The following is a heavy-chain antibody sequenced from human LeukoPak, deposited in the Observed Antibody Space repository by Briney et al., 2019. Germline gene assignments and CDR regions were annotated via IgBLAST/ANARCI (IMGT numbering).Heavy chain of an antibody. J-gene: IGHJ4*02. D-gene: IGHD5/OR15-5a*01. CDR1: GFTVSSNY. Sequence: GGSLRLSCAASGFTVSSNYMTWVRQAPGQGLEWVSVIYFGGTTYYADSVKGRFTISRDNSKNTVYLQMNSLKVEDTAVYYCARGDGVYVYWGQGTLVTVSS. V-gene: IGHV3-53*01. CDR2: IYFGGTT. CDR3: ARGDGVYVY.